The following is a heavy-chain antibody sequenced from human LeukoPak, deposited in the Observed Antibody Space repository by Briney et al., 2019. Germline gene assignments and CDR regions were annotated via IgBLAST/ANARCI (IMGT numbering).Heavy chain of an antibody. CDR3: ARDLAVADWFDP. CDR1: GFTFSSYW. V-gene: IGHV3-48*04. Sequence: GGSLRLSCAASGFTFSSYWMHWVRQAPGKGLEWVSYISSSGSTIYYADSVKGRFTISRDNAKNSLYLQMNSLRAEDTAVYYCARDLAVADWFDPWGQGTLVTVSS. J-gene: IGHJ5*02. D-gene: IGHD6-19*01. CDR2: ISSSGSTI.